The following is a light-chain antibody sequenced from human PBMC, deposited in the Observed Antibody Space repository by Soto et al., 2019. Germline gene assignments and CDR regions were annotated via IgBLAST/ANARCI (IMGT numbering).Light chain of an antibody. Sequence: EIVMTQSPATLSVSPGERATLSCRASQSVSSNLAWYQQKPGQAPRLLIYGASTRATGIPARFSGSGSGTEFTLTISSLQSEDFAVYYCQQYNKYTFGQGTKLEIK. V-gene: IGKV3-15*01. CDR2: GAS. CDR3: QQYNKYT. J-gene: IGKJ2*01. CDR1: QSVSSN.